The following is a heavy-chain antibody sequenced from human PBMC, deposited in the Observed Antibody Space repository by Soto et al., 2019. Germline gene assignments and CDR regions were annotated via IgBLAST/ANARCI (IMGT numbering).Heavy chain of an antibody. CDR2: ISYDGSNK. V-gene: IGHV3-30*18. CDR3: AKDRRVVAVAAPCDY. D-gene: IGHD6-19*01. CDR1: GFTFSSYG. J-gene: IGHJ4*02. Sequence: QVQLVESGGGVVQPGRSLRLSCAASGFTFSSYGMHWVRQAPGKGLEWVAVISYDGSNKYYADSVKGRFTISRDNSKNTLYLQMNSLRAEDTAVYYCAKDRRVVAVAAPCDYWGQGTLVTVSS.